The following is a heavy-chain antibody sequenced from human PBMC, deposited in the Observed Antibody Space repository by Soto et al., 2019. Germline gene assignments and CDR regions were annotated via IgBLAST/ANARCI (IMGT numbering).Heavy chain of an antibody. CDR3: ARALISSSWYGSDAFDI. J-gene: IGHJ3*02. CDR2: IIPIFGTA. CDR1: GGTFSSYA. Sequence: SVKVSCKASGGTFSSYAISWVRQAPGQGLEWMGGIIPIFGTANYAQKFQGRVTITADESTSTAYMELSSLRSEDTAVYCCARALISSSWYGSDAFDIWGQGTMVTVSS. V-gene: IGHV1-69*13. D-gene: IGHD6-13*01.